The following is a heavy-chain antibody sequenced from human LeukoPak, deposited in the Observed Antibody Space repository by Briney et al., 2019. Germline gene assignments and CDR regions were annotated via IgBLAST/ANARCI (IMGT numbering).Heavy chain of an antibody. D-gene: IGHD6-19*01. J-gene: IGHJ4*02. CDR3: AKVIAVARNEIFDY. Sequence: PGGSLRLSRAASGFTFSSYAMNWVRQAPGKGLEWVATISNSGGSTYYADSVKGRFTISRDNSKDTLYLQMNSLRAEDTAVYYCAKVIAVARNEIFDYWGQGTLVTVSS. CDR1: GFTFSSYA. CDR2: ISNSGGST. V-gene: IGHV3-23*01.